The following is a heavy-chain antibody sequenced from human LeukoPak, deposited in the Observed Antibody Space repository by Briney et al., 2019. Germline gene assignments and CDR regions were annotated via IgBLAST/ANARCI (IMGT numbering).Heavy chain of an antibody. CDR2: LPPDELDI. CDR3: AKGTGYGSTCYGA. CDR1: GFTFTNYW. V-gene: IGHV3-74*01. D-gene: IGHD2-2*01. J-gene: IGHJ5*02. Sequence: GGSLRLSCAASGFTFTNYWMHWVRQAPGMGLVWVSRLPPDELDIIYADSVKGRFTVSRDNAKNTVYLQMNNLRAEDTAVYYCAKGTGYGSTCYGAWGQGTLVTVSS.